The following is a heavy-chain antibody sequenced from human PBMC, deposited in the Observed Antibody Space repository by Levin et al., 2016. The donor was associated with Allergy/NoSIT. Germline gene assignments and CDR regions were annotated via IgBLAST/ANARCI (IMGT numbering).Heavy chain of an antibody. J-gene: IGHJ4*02. V-gene: IGHV3-48*03. Sequence: GESLKISCAASGFTFSSYEMNWVRQAPGKGLEWVSYISSSGSTIYYADSVKGRFTISRDNSKNTLYLQMNSLRAEDTAVYYCAKDTGVWFGESPPLDYWGQGTLVTVSS. CDR1: GFTFSSYE. CDR2: ISSSGSTI. CDR3: AKDTGVWFGESPPLDY. D-gene: IGHD3-10*01.